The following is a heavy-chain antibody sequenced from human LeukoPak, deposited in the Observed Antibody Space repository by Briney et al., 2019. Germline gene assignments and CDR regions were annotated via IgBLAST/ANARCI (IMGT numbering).Heavy chain of an antibody. Sequence: PSETLSLTCTVSGGSISSSSYYWGWLRQPPGKGLEWIGSVYYSGSTYDNPSLKSRVTISVDTSKNQFYLKLSSVTAADTAVYYCARQRAAGTRPFDYWGQGTLVTVSS. CDR2: VYYSGST. J-gene: IGHJ4*02. D-gene: IGHD6-13*01. CDR3: ARQRAAGTRPFDY. CDR1: GGSISSSSYY. V-gene: IGHV4-39*01.